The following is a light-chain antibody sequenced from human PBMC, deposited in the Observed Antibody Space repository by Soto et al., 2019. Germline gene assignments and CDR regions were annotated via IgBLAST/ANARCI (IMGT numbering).Light chain of an antibody. V-gene: IGKV3-20*01. CDR1: QSVINNW. CDR3: QQYGMSPYT. J-gene: IGKJ2*01. Sequence: EIVLTQSPDTLSLSPGERAILSCRASQSVINNWIAWYQQKPGQAPRLLIYSASSRPGGIPDKFSGSGSGIDFTLSINRLEPEDFAVYYCQQYGMSPYTFAQGTKLEI. CDR2: SAS.